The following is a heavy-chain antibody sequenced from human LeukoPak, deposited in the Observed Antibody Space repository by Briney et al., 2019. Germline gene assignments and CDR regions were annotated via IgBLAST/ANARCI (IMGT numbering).Heavy chain of an antibody. CDR3: ARDRGYNWFDP. Sequence: SETLSLTCAVYGGSFSGYYWSWIRQPPGKGLEWIGEINHSGSTNYNPSLKSRVTISVDKSKNQFSLKLSSVTAADTAVYYCARDRGYNWFDPWGQGTLVTVSS. CDR1: GGSFSGYY. CDR2: INHSGST. J-gene: IGHJ5*02. V-gene: IGHV4-34*01.